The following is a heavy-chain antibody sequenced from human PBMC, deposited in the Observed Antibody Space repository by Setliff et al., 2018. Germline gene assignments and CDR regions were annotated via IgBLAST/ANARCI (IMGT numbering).Heavy chain of an antibody. Sequence: ASVKVSCKASGYTFSNYDINWVRQGTGQGLEWMGWMDPNSGNTGYAQKFQGRVTMTRNTSISTVYMELTSLRYEDMAVYYCARGLRQDRSNSDVFDIWGQGTVVTVSS. CDR3: ARGLRQDRSNSDVFDI. D-gene: IGHD4-4*01. J-gene: IGHJ3*02. V-gene: IGHV1-8*02. CDR1: GYTFSNYD. CDR2: MDPNSGNT.